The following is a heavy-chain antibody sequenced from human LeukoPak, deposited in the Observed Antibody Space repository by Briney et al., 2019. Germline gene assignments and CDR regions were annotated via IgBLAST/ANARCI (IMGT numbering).Heavy chain of an antibody. V-gene: IGHV4-61*01. CDR1: GGSVNSGSYY. J-gene: IGHJ4*02. Sequence: PSETLSLTCTVSGGSVNSGSYYWNWIRQPPGKGLEWIGNIYYSGSTNYNPSLKSRVTISVDTSKNQFSLKLSSVTAADTAVYYCARAAYSGSYHSDYWGQGTLVTVSS. CDR2: IYYSGST. D-gene: IGHD1-26*01. CDR3: ARAAYSGSYHSDY.